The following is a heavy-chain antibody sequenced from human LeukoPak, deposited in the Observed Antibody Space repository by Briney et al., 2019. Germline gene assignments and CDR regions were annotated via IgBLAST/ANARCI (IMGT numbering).Heavy chain of an antibody. CDR2: IWYDGTNK. V-gene: IGHV3-33*01. D-gene: IGHD2/OR15-2a*01. J-gene: IGHJ4*02. CDR3: ARDYWNRNICLFDY. Sequence: GGSLRLSCAASGFTFSSYGMHWVRQAPGKGLEWVALIWYDGTNKYYADSVKGRFTISRDNSKNTLYLQMNSLRAEDTAVYYCARDYWNRNICLFDYWGQGTLVTVSS. CDR1: GFTFSSYG.